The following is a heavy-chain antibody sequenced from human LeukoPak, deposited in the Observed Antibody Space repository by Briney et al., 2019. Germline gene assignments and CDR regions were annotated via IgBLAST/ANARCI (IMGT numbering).Heavy chain of an antibody. V-gene: IGHV3-30*18. J-gene: IGHJ4*02. CDR2: ISYDGRNK. D-gene: IGHD5-18*01. Sequence: GRSLRLSCAASGFTFSSYRMHWVRQAPGKGLEGWAAISYDGRNKEYVDPVKGRFTISRDNSKNTLYLQMNSLRAEDTAVYNCAKDRGYSHGFDYWGQGTLVTVSS. CDR3: AKDRGYSHGFDY. CDR1: GFTFSSYR.